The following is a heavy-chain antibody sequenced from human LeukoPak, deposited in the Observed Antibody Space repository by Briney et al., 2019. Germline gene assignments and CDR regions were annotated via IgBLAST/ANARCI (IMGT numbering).Heavy chain of an antibody. CDR2: IYYRGST. J-gene: IGHJ4*02. D-gene: IGHD3-10*01. CDR1: GGSISSYY. V-gene: IGHV4-59*01. CDR3: ARPLYPQFDGWDY. Sequence: SETLSLTCTVSGGSISSYYWSWIRQPPGKGLEWIGYIYYRGSTNYNPSLKSRVTISVDTSKNQSSLKLRSGTAPDTAVYYCARPLYPQFDGWDYWGQGTLVTVSS.